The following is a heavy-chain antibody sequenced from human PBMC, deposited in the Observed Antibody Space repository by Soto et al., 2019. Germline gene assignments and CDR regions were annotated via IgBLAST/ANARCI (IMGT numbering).Heavy chain of an antibody. CDR3: VQTTGWPGFDF. CDR1: GFTVSSKY. J-gene: IGHJ4*02. Sequence: EVQLVESGGGLIQPGGSLRLSCAASGFTVSSKYMTWVRQAPGKGLEWVSVIYGGGTTYYADSVKGRFTISSDKSKNTLYLQMNSLRAEDQAVYYCVQTTGWPGFDFWGQGTLVTVSS. CDR2: IYGGGTT. V-gene: IGHV3-53*01. D-gene: IGHD6-19*01.